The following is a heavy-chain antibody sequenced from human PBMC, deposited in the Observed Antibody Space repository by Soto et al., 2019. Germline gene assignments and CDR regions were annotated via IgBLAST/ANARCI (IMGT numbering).Heavy chain of an antibody. D-gene: IGHD3-10*01. J-gene: IGHJ6*02. V-gene: IGHV3-74*01. CDR1: GFTFSSYW. CDR2: INSDGSST. CDR3: ARAPRESGGSTYYCYGMDV. Sequence: GVSLRLSCAASGFTFSSYWMHWVRQAPGKGLVWVSRINSDGSSTSYADSVKGRFTISRDNAKNTLYLQMNSLRAEDTAVYYCARAPRESGGSTYYCYGMDVWGQGTTVTVSS.